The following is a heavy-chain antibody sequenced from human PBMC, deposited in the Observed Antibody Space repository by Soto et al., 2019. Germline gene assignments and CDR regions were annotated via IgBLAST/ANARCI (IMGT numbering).Heavy chain of an antibody. D-gene: IGHD3-22*01. CDR3: AREPPDYYDSSGRGFDY. CDR2: INPSGGST. CDR1: GYTFTSYY. Sequence: ASVKVSCKASGYTFTSYYMHWVRQAPGQGLEWMGIINPSGGSTSHAQKFQGRVTMTRDTSTSTVYMELSSLRSEDMAVYYCAREPPDYYDSSGRGFDYWGQGTLVTDSS. V-gene: IGHV1-46*01. J-gene: IGHJ4*02.